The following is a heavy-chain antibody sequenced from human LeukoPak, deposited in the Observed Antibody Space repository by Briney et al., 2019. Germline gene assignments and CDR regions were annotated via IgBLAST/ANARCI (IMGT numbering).Heavy chain of an antibody. CDR2: ISGSGDST. D-gene: IGHD6-13*01. J-gene: IGHJ4*02. CDR1: GFTFSSYA. V-gene: IGHV3-23*01. Sequence: PGGSLRLSCAASGFTFSSYAMSWVRQAPGKGLEWVSIISGSGDSTYYADSVKGRFTISRDNSKNTLYLQMNSLRAEDTAVYYCAKLDGSSWLYYFDYWGQGTLVCVSS. CDR3: AKLDGSSWLYYFDY.